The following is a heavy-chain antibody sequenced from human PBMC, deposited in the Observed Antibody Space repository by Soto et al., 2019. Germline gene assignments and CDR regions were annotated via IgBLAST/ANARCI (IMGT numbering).Heavy chain of an antibody. J-gene: IGHJ4*02. D-gene: IGHD3-22*01. Sequence: QVQLVESGGGVVQPGRSLRLSCAASGFTFSSYAMHWVRQTPGKGLEWVAVISYDGSNKYYADSVKGRFTISRDNSKNKLYLKMNSLRAEDTAVYYCERAHDSSGSYMFSICYWGQGTLVTVSS. V-gene: IGHV3-30-3*01. CDR3: ERAHDSSGSYMFSICY. CDR1: GFTFSSYA. CDR2: ISYDGSNK.